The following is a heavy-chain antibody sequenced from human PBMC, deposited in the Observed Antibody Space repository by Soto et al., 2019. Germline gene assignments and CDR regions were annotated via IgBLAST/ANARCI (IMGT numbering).Heavy chain of an antibody. CDR3: ARHTTVTMNDYFAY. CDR2: IYYSGST. V-gene: IGHV4-59*01. Sequence: SETLSLTCTVSGGSISSYYWSWIRQPPGKGLEWIGYIYYSGSTNYNPSLKSRATISVDTSKNQFSLTLSSVTAADTAVYYCARHTTVTMNDYFAYWGQGTMVTVSS. CDR1: GGSISSYY. D-gene: IGHD4-17*01. J-gene: IGHJ4*02.